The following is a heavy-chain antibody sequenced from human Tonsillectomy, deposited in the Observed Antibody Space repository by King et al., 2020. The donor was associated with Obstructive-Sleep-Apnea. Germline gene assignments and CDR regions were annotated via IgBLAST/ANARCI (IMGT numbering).Heavy chain of an antibody. V-gene: IGHV3-21*01. J-gene: IGHJ3*02. CDR3: ARDRDVVVVAATDAFDI. CDR1: GFTFSSYS. D-gene: IGHD2-15*01. Sequence: QLVQSGGGLVKPGGSLRLSCAASGFTFSSYSMNWVRQAPGKGLEWVSSISSSSSYIYYAHSVKGRFTISRDNAKNSLYLQMNSLRAEDTAVYYCARDRDVVVVAATDAFDIWGQGTMVTVSS. CDR2: ISSSSSYI.